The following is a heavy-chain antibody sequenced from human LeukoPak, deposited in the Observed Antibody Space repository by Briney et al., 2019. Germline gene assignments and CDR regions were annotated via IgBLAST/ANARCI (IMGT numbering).Heavy chain of an antibody. V-gene: IGHV1-2*06. CDR2: IDPNSGVT. CDR3: ARDRYYGSGSYYNVFDY. D-gene: IGHD3-10*01. J-gene: IGHJ4*02. Sequence: ASVKVSCKASGYTFAGYYMHWVRQAPGQGLEWVGRIDPNSGVTNYAQKFQGRVTMTRDTSISTAYMDLSRLRSDDTAVYYCARDRYYGSGSYYNVFDYWGQGTLVTVSS. CDR1: GYTFAGYY.